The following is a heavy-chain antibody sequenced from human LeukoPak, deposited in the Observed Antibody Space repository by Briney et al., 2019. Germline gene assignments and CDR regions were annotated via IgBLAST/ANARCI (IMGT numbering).Heavy chain of an antibody. CDR1: GFTFSSYG. Sequence: QSGGSLRLSCAASGFTFSSYGMHWVRQAPGKGLEWVAAISYDGSNKYYADSVKGRFTISRDNSKNTLYLQMNSLRAEDTAVYYCAKDRRWFGELLKGIDYWGQGALVTVSS. CDR3: AKDRRWFGELLKGIDY. V-gene: IGHV3-30*18. D-gene: IGHD3-10*01. J-gene: IGHJ4*02. CDR2: ISYDGSNK.